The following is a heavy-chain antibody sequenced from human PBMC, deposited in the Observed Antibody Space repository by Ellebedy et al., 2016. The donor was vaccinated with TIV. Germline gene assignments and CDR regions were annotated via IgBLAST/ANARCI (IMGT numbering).Heavy chain of an antibody. Sequence: GESLKISCAASGFTFSSYSMNWVRQAPGKGLEWVSSISSSSSYIYYADSVKGRFTISRDNAKNSLYLQMNSLRAEDTAVYYCAREYLYYDFWSGLGGPTVHYYYYYGMDVWGQGTTVTVSS. D-gene: IGHD3-3*01. CDR3: AREYLYYDFWSGLGGPTVHYYYYYGMDV. V-gene: IGHV3-21*01. J-gene: IGHJ6*02. CDR1: GFTFSSYS. CDR2: ISSSSSYI.